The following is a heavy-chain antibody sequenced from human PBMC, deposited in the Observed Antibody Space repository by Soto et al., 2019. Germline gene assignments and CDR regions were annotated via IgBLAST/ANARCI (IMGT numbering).Heavy chain of an antibody. D-gene: IGHD4-17*01. J-gene: IGHJ4*02. CDR3: ARLINYYGGNSGPLDY. CDR1: GGTFSSYA. Sequence: SVKVSCKASGGTFSSYAISWVRQAPGQGLEWMGGVIPIFGTANYAQKFQGRVTITADESTSTAYMELSSLRSEDTAVYYCARLINYYGGNSGPLDYWGQGTLVTVSS. V-gene: IGHV1-69*13. CDR2: VIPIFGTA.